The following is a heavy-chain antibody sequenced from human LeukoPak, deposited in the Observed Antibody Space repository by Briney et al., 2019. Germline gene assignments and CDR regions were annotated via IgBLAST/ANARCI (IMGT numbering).Heavy chain of an antibody. V-gene: IGHV4-59*12. D-gene: IGHD3-16*02. CDR1: GGSISSYY. CDR3: ATYDFISGSYRSTRFDP. J-gene: IGHJ5*02. Sequence: SETLSLTCTVSGGSISSYYWSWIRQPPGKGLEWIGYIYYSGSTYYNPSLKSRITMSLDTSQNQFSLKVTSMNAADTAVYYCATYDFISGSYRSTRFDPWGQGTLVTVSS. CDR2: IYYSGST.